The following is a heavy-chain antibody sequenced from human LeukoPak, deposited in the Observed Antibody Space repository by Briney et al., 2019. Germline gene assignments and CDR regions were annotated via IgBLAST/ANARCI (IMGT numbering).Heavy chain of an antibody. J-gene: IGHJ4*02. D-gene: IGHD3-22*01. V-gene: IGHV3-30-3*01. CDR1: GFTFSSYS. CDR2: ISYDGSNR. Sequence: GASLRLSCAAPGFTFSSYSMHWVRQAPGKGLEWVAVISYDGSNRYYADSVKGRFTISRDNSKNTLYLQMNSLRAEDTAVYYCAREGGGYYDSSGTADFDYWGQGTLVTVSS. CDR3: AREGGGYYDSSGTADFDY.